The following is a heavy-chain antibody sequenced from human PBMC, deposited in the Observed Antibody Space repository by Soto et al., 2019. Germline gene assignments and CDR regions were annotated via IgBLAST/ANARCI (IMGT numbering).Heavy chain of an antibody. CDR2: ISKSGSII. CDR1: GLTFSSYE. Sequence: GGSLRLSCAASGLTFSSYEMHWVRQAPGKGLEWVSYISKSGSIIYYTDSVKGRFTISRDNAKNLLYLEMNSLRAEDSAVYFCVSVMLRFSYGIDVWGQGTTVTVSS. V-gene: IGHV3-48*03. J-gene: IGHJ6*02. D-gene: IGHD3-3*01. CDR3: VSVMLRFSYGIDV.